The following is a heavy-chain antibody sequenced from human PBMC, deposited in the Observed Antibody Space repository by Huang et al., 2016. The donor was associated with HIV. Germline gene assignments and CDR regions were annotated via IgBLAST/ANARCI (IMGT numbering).Heavy chain of an antibody. D-gene: IGHD6-13*01. Sequence: EVQLVDSGGGLVKPGGSLRLSCAASGFSLVGFNMFWVRQPPAMGLQLVACISPNRRFIEYADSVKGRFSISRDNAKNSLYLRMNSLRGEDTAVYYCVKDRGQQLSPFDSWGQGTLVTVSS. J-gene: IGHJ4*02. CDR3: VKDRGQQLSPFDS. CDR1: GFSLVGFN. CDR2: ISPNRRFI. V-gene: IGHV3-21*01.